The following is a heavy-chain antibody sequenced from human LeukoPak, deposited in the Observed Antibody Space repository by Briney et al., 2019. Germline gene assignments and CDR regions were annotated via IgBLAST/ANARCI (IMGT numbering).Heavy chain of an antibody. J-gene: IGHJ5*02. CDR2: LNPNSGSA. CDR3: ARRKFLGWFDP. Sequence: ASVKVSCKASGYIFTTYDIRWVRQATGQGLEWMGWLNPNSGSAGYAQKFQGRVTISRNTSISTAYMELSSLRSGDTAIYYCARRKFLGWFDPWGQGTLVTVSS. CDR1: GYIFTTYD. D-gene: IGHD7-27*01. V-gene: IGHV1-8*03.